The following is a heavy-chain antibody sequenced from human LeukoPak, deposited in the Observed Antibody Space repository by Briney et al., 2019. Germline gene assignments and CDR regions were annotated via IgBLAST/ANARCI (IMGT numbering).Heavy chain of an antibody. Sequence: ASVKVSCKASGYTFTGYYMHWVRQAPGQGLEWMGWINPNSGGTNYAQKFQGRVTMTRDTSISTAYMELSRLRSDDTAVYYCARGSSWYLTENWFDPWGQGTLVTVSS. V-gene: IGHV1-2*02. CDR2: INPNSGGT. D-gene: IGHD6-13*01. J-gene: IGHJ5*02. CDR3: ARGSSWYLTENWFDP. CDR1: GYTFTGYY.